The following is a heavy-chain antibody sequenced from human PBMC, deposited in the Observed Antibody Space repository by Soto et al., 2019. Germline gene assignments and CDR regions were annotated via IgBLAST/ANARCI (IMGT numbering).Heavy chain of an antibody. D-gene: IGHD3-16*02. CDR2: ISYDGSNK. V-gene: IGHV3-30*18. Sequence: QVQLVESGGGVVQPGRSLRLSCAASGFTFSSYGMHWVRQAPGKGLEWVAVISYDGSNKYYANSVKGRFTISTDNSKNTLYIQMNSLSAEVTVVYYCAKDPHQYDYVWGIYRYTGDYYYYGMDVWGQGTTVTVSS. J-gene: IGHJ6*02. CDR3: AKDPHQYDYVWGIYRYTGDYYYYGMDV. CDR1: GFTFSSYG.